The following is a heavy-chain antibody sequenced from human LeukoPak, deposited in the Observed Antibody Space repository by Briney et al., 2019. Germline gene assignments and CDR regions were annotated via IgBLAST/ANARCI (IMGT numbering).Heavy chain of an antibody. CDR2: INPSGGST. Sequence: ASVKVSCKASGYTFTSYYMHWVRQAPGQGLEWMGIINPSGGSTSYAQKFQGRVTMTRDTSTSTVYMELSSLRSEDTAVYYCARIPLDGYSYGVNYYYGMDVWGQGTTATVSS. CDR1: GYTFTSYY. D-gene: IGHD5-18*01. CDR3: ARIPLDGYSYGVNYYYGMDV. V-gene: IGHV1-46*01. J-gene: IGHJ6*02.